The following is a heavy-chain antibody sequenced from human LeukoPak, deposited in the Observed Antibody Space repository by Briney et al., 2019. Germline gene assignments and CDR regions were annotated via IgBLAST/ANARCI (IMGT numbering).Heavy chain of an antibody. Sequence: SETLSLTRTVSGGSISSSSYYWGWIRQPPGKGLEWIGSIYYSGSTYYNPSLKSRVTISVDTSKNQFSLKLSSVTAADTAVYYCARRGLYCSGGSCYSHAFDIWGQGTMVTVSS. CDR3: ARRGLYCSGGSCYSHAFDI. CDR1: GGSISSSSYY. V-gene: IGHV4-39*01. CDR2: IYYSGST. J-gene: IGHJ3*02. D-gene: IGHD2-15*01.